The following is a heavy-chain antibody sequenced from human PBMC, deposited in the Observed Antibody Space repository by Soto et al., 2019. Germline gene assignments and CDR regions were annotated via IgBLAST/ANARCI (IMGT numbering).Heavy chain of an antibody. V-gene: IGHV3-30-3*01. Sequence: QVQLVESGGGVVQPGGSLRLSCAASGFTFRNLAMHWVRQAPGKGLECLAVITHDGSNAFYRDSVKGRFTVSRDNSKNTLYLYMNRLRSEDTGVYYCARGDREDILVVVGARPGEYGTDIWGQGTTVIVSS. D-gene: IGHD2-15*01. CDR3: ARGDREDILVVVGARPGEYGTDI. J-gene: IGHJ6*02. CDR1: GFTFRNLA. CDR2: ITHDGSNA.